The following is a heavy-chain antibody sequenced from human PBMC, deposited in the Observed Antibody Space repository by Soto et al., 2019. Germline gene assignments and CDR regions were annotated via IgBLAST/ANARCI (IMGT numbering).Heavy chain of an antibody. CDR2: IFSNDEK. D-gene: IGHD3-10*01. V-gene: IGHV2-26*01. J-gene: IGHJ5*02. CDR1: GFSLSNARMG. CDR3: ARIIRNMEWFGDSWFDP. Sequence: SGATLVNPTETLTLTCTVSGFSLSNARMGVSWIRQPPGKALEWLAHIFSNDEKSYSTSLKSRLTISKDTSKSQVVLTMTNMDPVDTATYYCARIIRNMEWFGDSWFDPWGQGTLVTVSS.